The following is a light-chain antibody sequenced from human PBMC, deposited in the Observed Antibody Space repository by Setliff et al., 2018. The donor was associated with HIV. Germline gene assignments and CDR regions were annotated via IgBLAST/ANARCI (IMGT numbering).Light chain of an antibody. CDR1: SSNIETHY. V-gene: IGLV1-47*01. CDR2: RND. CDR3: AAWNDRPTGMYG. Sequence: QSVLAQPPSASGAPGQTVTISCSGSSSNIETHYVYWYQQFPGTAPKLLIYRNDQRPSGVPARFSGSKSGTSAALTISDLRAEDEAEYFCAAWNDRPTGMYGFGTGTKVTV. J-gene: IGLJ1*01.